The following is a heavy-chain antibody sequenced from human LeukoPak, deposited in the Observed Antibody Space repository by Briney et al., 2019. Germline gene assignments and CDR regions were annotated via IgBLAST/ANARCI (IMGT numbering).Heavy chain of an antibody. CDR3: ARGRWLQFSSYFDY. V-gene: IGHV4-34*01. D-gene: IGHD5-24*01. J-gene: IGHJ4*02. CDR2: INHSGST. CDR1: GGSFSGYC. Sequence: SETLSLTCAVYGGSFSGYCWSWIRQPPGKGLEWIGEINHSGSTNYNPSLKSRVTISVDTSKNQFSLKLSSVTAADTAVYYCARGRWLQFSSYFDYWGQGTLVTVSS.